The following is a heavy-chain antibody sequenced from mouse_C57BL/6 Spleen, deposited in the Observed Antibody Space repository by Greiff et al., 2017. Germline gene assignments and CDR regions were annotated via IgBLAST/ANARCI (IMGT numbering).Heavy chain of an antibody. V-gene: IGHV1-64*01. CDR3: ARSAQNYFDY. J-gene: IGHJ2*01. CDR2: IHPNSGST. D-gene: IGHD3-2*02. Sequence: QVQLQQPGAELVKPGASVKLSCKASGYTFTSYWMHWVKQRPGQGLEWIGMIHPNSGSTKYNEKFKSKATLTVDKSSRTAYMQLSSLTSEDSAVYYCARSAQNYFDYWGQGTTLTVSS. CDR1: GYTFTSYW.